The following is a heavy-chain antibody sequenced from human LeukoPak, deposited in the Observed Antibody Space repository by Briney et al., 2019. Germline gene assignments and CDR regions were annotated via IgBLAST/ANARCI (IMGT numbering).Heavy chain of an antibody. J-gene: IGHJ3*02. Sequence: SSETLSLTCSVSGGSISSLYWSWIRQPPGKGLEWIGYIYYTGSTNYNPSLKSRVTISVDTSKNQFSLKLSSVTAADTAVYYCAAYCSSTSCYPTHDAFDIWGQGTMVTVSS. CDR1: GGSISSLY. V-gene: IGHV4-59*08. D-gene: IGHD2-2*01. CDR2: IYYTGST. CDR3: AAYCSSTSCYPTHDAFDI.